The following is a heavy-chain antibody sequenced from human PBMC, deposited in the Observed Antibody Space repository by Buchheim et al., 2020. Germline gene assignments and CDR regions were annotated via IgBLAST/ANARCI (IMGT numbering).Heavy chain of an antibody. CDR3: VKEALGYSYADY. CDR2: ISEDGGRT. J-gene: IGHJ4*02. D-gene: IGHD5-18*01. Sequence: EVQLLASGGGFVQAGGSLRLSCAASGFTFSKSAMSWVRQAPGKGLEWVSAISEDGGRTYYADSVEGRFTIPRDNSKNTLYLQMNSLRAEDTAIYYCVKEALGYSYADYWGQGTL. V-gene: IGHV3-23*01. CDR1: GFTFSKSA.